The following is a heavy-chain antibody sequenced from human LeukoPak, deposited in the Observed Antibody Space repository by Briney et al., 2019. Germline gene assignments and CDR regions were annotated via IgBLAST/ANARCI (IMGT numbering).Heavy chain of an antibody. V-gene: IGHV1-2*02. CDR1: GYTFTSYY. Sequence: GASVKVSCKASGYTFTSYYMHWVRQAPGQGLEWMGWINPNSGGTNYAQKFQGRVTMTRDTSISTAYMELSRLRSDDTAVYYCARSEGGSGSYYNVDWFDPWGQGTLVTVSS. CDR2: INPNSGGT. J-gene: IGHJ5*02. D-gene: IGHD3-10*01. CDR3: ARSEGGSGSYYNVDWFDP.